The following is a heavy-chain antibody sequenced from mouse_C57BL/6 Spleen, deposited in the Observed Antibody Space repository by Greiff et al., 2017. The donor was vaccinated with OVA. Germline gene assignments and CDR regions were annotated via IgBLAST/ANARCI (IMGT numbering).Heavy chain of an antibody. Sequence: QVQLQQPGAELVKPGASVKLSCKASGYTFTSYWMHWVKQRPGQGLEWIGMIHPNSGSTNYNEKFKSKATLTVDKSSSTAYMQLSSLTSEDSAVYYCARLRFITTVVEGSMDYRGQGTSVTVAS. CDR2: IHPNSGST. V-gene: IGHV1-64*01. CDR3: ARLRFITTVVEGSMDY. D-gene: IGHD1-1*01. J-gene: IGHJ4*01. CDR1: GYTFTSYW.